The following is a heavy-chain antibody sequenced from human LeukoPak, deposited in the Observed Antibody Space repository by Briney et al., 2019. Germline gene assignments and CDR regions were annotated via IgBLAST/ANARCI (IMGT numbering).Heavy chain of an antibody. D-gene: IGHD6-13*01. J-gene: IGHJ4*02. CDR2: ISSSSSYI. V-gene: IGHV3-21*01. CDR1: GFTFSSYS. CDR3: ARDGARLAAATDY. Sequence: GGSLRLSCAASGFTFSSYSMNWVRQAPGKGLEWVSSISSSSSYIYYADSVKGRFTISRDNAKNLLYLQMNSLRAEDTAVYYCARDGARLAAATDYWGQGTLVTVSS.